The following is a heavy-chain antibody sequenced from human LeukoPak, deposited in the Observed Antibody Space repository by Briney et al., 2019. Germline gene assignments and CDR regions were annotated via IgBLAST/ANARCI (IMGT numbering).Heavy chain of an antibody. CDR2: IIPIFGTA. D-gene: IGHD6-19*01. Sequence: SVKVSCKASGGTFSSYAISWVRQAPGQGLEWMGGIIPIFGTANYAQKFQGRVTITTDESTSTAYMELSSLRSEDTAVYYCANSGWYWNYFDYWGQGTLVTVSS. CDR3: ANSGWYWNYFDY. J-gene: IGHJ4*02. V-gene: IGHV1-69*05. CDR1: GGTFSSYA.